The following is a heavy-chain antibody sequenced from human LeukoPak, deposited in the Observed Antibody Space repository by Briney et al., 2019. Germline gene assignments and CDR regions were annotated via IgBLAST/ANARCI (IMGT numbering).Heavy chain of an antibody. CDR1: GFSFSSYA. V-gene: IGHV3-21*01. CDR2: ISSSSSNI. Sequence: GGSLRLSCATSGFSFSSYAMSWVRQAPGKGLEWVSSISSSSSNIYYADSVKGRFTISRDNAKNSLYLQMNSLRVEDTAVYCCARCTTGRTFGSLREIKRSREIDYWGQGTLVTVSS. CDR3: ARCTTGRTFGSLREIKRSREIDY. D-gene: IGHD1-1*01. J-gene: IGHJ4*02.